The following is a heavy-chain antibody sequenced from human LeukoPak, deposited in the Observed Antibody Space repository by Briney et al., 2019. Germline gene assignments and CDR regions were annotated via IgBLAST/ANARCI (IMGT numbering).Heavy chain of an antibody. Sequence: PSETLSLTCAVYGGSFSGYYWSWIRQPPGKGLEWIGEINHSGSTNYNPSLKSRVTISVDTSKNQFSLKLSSVTAADTAVYYCARVLKGDAFDIWGQGTMVTVSS. CDR2: INHSGST. V-gene: IGHV4-34*01. CDR3: ARVLKGDAFDI. J-gene: IGHJ3*02. CDR1: GGSFSGYY.